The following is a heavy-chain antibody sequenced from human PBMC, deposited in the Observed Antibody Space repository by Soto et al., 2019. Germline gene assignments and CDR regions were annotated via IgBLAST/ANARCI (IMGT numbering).Heavy chain of an antibody. Sequence: PSETLSLTCTVSGGSISSYYWSWIRQPPGKGLEWIGYIYYSGSTNYNPSLKSRVTISVDTSKNQFSLKLSSVTAADTAVYYCARIGRPFYYYDSSGYYYGAFGIWGQGTMVTVSS. CDR3: ARIGRPFYYYDSSGYYYGAFGI. V-gene: IGHV4-59*01. CDR1: GGSISSYY. CDR2: IYYSGST. J-gene: IGHJ3*02. D-gene: IGHD3-22*01.